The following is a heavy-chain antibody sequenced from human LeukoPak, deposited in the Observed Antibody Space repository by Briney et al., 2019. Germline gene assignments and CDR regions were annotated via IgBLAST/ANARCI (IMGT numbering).Heavy chain of an antibody. CDR3: ARARARYFGWLD. CDR1: GGSISSYY. Sequence: SETLSLTCTVSGGSISSYYWSWIRQPPGKGLEWNGYIYYSGSTNYNPSLKSRVTISVDTSKNQFFLKLSSVTAADTAVYYCARARARYFGWLDWGQGTLVTVSS. V-gene: IGHV4-59*01. CDR2: IYYSGST. J-gene: IGHJ4*03. D-gene: IGHD3-9*01.